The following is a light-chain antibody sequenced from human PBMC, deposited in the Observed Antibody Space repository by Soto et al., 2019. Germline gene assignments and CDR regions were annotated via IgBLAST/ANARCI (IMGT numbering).Light chain of an antibody. J-gene: IGLJ3*02. CDR2: EVT. V-gene: IGLV2-14*01. CDR3: SSYTSSTTGV. Sequence: QSALTQPASVSGSPGQSITISCTGTSSDVGGYNYVSWYLQHPGKVPKLVIYEVTNRPSGVSDRFSGSKSGNTASLTISGLQAEDEADYYCSSYTSSTTGVFGGGTKVTVL. CDR1: SSDVGGYNY.